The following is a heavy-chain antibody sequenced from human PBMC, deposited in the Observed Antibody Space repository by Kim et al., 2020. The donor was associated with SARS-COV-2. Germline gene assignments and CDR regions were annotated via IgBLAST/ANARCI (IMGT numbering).Heavy chain of an antibody. V-gene: IGHV4-34*01. J-gene: IGHJ6*02. CDR1: GGSFSGYY. CDR3: ARGEGVSSSWYGVNYGMDV. D-gene: IGHD6-13*01. CDR2: INHSGST. Sequence: SETLSLTCAVYGGSFSGYYWSWIRQPPGKGLEWIGEINHSGSTNYNPSLKSRVTISVDTSKNQFSLKLSSVTAADTAVYYCARGEGVSSSWYGVNYGMDVWGQGTTVPVSS.